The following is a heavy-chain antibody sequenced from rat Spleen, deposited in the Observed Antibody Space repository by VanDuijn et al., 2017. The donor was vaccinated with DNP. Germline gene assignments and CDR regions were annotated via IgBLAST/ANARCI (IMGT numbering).Heavy chain of an antibody. V-gene: IGHV3-1*01. Sequence: EVQLQESGSGLVKPSQSLSPTCSVTGSSITSNYWGWIRKFPGNKMEYIGHISYSGNTNYNPSLKSRISITRDTSKNHFFLHLNSVTTEDTATYYCARWTRYFDYWGQGVMVTVSS. D-gene: IGHD1-7*01. CDR2: ISYSGNT. CDR1: GSSITSNY. CDR3: ARWTRYFDY. J-gene: IGHJ2*01.